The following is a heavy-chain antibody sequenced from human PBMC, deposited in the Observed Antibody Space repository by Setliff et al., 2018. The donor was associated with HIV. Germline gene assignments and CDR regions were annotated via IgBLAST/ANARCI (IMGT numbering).Heavy chain of an antibody. Sequence: PGGSLRLSCATSGFTFSSDWMHWVRQAPGKGLVWVARIKTYGSETSYADSVRGRFTISRDDAKNTVYLQMNSLRAEDTAVYYCASWCSLGYCSGYWYFFNYWGQGALVTVSS. CDR1: GFTFSSDW. CDR3: ASWCSLGYCSGYWYFFNY. CDR2: IKTYGSET. J-gene: IGHJ4*02. V-gene: IGHV3-74*01. D-gene: IGHD2-15*01.